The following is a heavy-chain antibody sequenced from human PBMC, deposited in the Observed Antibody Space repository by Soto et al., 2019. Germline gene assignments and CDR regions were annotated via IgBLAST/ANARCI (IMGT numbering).Heavy chain of an antibody. D-gene: IGHD4-17*01. V-gene: IGHV4-31*03. Sequence: QVQLQESGPGLVKPSQTLSLTCTVSGDSINNGDCYRSWLRQLPGKGLVWFGYIYYRGTKYYNPSLKSRVSMSVDTSKNQFSLILTSVTAADTAVYYCAREKEDDSGDYNAFDIWGQGTVVTVSS. CDR3: AREKEDDSGDYNAFDI. CDR1: GDSINNGDCY. CDR2: IYYRGTK. J-gene: IGHJ3*02.